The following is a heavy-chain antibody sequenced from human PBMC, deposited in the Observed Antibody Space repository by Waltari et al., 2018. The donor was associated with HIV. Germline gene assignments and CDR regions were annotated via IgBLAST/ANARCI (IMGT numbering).Heavy chain of an antibody. Sequence: EVQLVESGGGLIEPGGSLRRSCAASGLTVSSNYMSWVRQAPGKGLEWVSVIYSGGSRYYADSVKGRFTISRDNSKNTLSLHMNSLGPEDTAVYYCARDPRSSGYYGMDVWGQGTTVTVSS. CDR2: IYSGGSR. D-gene: IGHD1-26*01. J-gene: IGHJ6*02. CDR3: ARDPRSSGYYGMDV. CDR1: GLTVSSNY. V-gene: IGHV3-53*01.